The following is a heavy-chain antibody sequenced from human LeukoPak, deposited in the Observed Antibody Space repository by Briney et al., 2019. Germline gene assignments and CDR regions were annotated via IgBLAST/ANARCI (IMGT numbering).Heavy chain of an antibody. CDR3: AKDRSGSYSQGLDY. J-gene: IGHJ4*02. V-gene: IGHV3-30*02. CDR1: GFTFSTYG. CDR2: IRYDGSNK. D-gene: IGHD1-26*01. Sequence: PGGSLRLSCAASGFTFSTYGMRWVRLAPGKGLEWVAFIRYDGSNKYYADSVKGRFTISRDNSKNTLYLQMNSLRAEDTAVFYCAKDRSGSYSQGLDYWGQGTLVTVSS.